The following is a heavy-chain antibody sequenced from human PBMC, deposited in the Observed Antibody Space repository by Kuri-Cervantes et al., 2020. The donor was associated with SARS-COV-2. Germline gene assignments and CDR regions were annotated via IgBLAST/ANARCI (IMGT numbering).Heavy chain of an antibody. D-gene: IGHD3-22*01. Sequence: ASVKVSCKAAGYTFTGDYMHWVRQAPGQGVEWRGWNNNNSGGTNYAEKFEGWVTMTRDTSTSTVYMELSRLRSADTAVYYCSRTTPFRYLVVISQGVAFDIWGQGTMVTVSS. CDR2: NNNNSGGT. V-gene: IGHV1-2*04. J-gene: IGHJ3*02. CDR1: GYTFTGDY. CDR3: SRTTPFRYLVVISQGVAFDI.